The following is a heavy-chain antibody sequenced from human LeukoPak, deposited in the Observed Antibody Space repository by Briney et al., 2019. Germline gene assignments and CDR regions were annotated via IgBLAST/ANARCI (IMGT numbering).Heavy chain of an antibody. J-gene: IGHJ3*02. CDR2: ISAYNGNT. CDR1: GYTFTSYG. CDR3: ARDWGVVVVAARTFDI. Sequence: GASVKVSCKASGYTFTSYGTSWVRQAPGQGLEWMGWISAYNGNTNYAQKLQGRVTMTTDTSTSTAYMELRSLRSDDTAVYYCARDWGVVVVAARTFDIWGQGTMVTVSS. V-gene: IGHV1-18*01. D-gene: IGHD2-15*01.